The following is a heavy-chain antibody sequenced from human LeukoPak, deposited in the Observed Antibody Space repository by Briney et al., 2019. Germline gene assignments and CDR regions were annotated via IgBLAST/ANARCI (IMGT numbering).Heavy chain of an antibody. D-gene: IGHD3-22*01. CDR1: GFTFNKAW. CDR2: IKSRTDGGTT. Sequence: PGGSLRLSCAASGFTFNKAWMSWVRQAPGKGLEWIGRIKSRTDGGTTDYAAPVKGRFTISRDDSKSMLYLQMNSLKNEDTAVYFCTLFYYDSSGYYEAIGYSYGKDVWAKGPRSPSL. J-gene: IGHJ6*02. CDR3: TLFYYDSSGYYEAIGYSYGKDV. V-gene: IGHV3-15*01.